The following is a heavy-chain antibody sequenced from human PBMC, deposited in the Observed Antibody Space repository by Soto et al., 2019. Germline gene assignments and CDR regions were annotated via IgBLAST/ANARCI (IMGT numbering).Heavy chain of an antibody. Sequence: QVQLVQSGAEVKKPGASVKVSCKASGYTFTSYGISWVRQAPGQGLEWMGWISAYNGNTNYAQKLKGRVTMTTDTTTSTAYMELRGLRSDDTAVYYWARDHLAGLYSSGWYLDYWGQGTLVTVSS. CDR2: ISAYNGNT. J-gene: IGHJ4*02. CDR1: GYTFTSYG. D-gene: IGHD6-19*01. V-gene: IGHV1-18*01. CDR3: ARDHLAGLYSSGWYLDY.